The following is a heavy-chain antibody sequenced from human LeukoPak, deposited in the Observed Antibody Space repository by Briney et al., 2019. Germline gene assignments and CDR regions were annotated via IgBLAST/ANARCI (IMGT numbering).Heavy chain of an antibody. CDR3: ARRTTNDKWMTNKGGYYFDY. CDR1: GYSISSGYY. J-gene: IGHJ4*02. V-gene: IGHV4-38-2*01. Sequence: SETLSLTCAVSGYSISSGYYWGWIRQPPGKGLEWIGSIYQSGSTYYNPSLKSRVTISIDTSKNQFSLRLNSVTAADTAVYYCARRTTNDKWMTNKGGYYFDYWGQGTLVTVSS. D-gene: IGHD1-1*01. CDR2: IYQSGST.